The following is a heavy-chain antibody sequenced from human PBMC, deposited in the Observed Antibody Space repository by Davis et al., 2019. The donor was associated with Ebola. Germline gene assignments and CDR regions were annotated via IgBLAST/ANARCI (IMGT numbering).Heavy chain of an antibody. CDR3: ARELYGDDY. CDR1: GYTFTSYY. V-gene: IGHV1-46*01. D-gene: IGHD4-17*01. J-gene: IGHJ4*02. Sequence: AASVKVSCKASGYTFTSYYMHWVRQAPGQGLEWMGIINPSGGSTSYAQKFQGRVTMTRDTSTSTAYMELRSLRSDDTAVYYCARELYGDDYWGQGTLVTVSS. CDR2: INPSGGST.